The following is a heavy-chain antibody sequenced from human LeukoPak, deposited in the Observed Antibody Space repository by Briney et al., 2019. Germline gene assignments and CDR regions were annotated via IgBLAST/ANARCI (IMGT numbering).Heavy chain of an antibody. D-gene: IGHD1-26*01. CDR1: GYSISSGYY. CDR2: IYHSGST. CDR3: ARVGWELGDYDY. V-gene: IGHV4-38-2*02. J-gene: IGHJ4*02. Sequence: SETLSLTCTVSGYSISSGYYWGWIRQPPGKGLEWIGSIYHSGSTYYNPSLKSRVTISVDTSKNQFSLKLSSVTAADTAVYYCARVGWELGDYDYWGQGTLVTVSS.